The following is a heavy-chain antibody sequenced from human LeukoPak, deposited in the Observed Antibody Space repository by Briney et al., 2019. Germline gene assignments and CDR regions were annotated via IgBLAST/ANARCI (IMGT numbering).Heavy chain of an antibody. V-gene: IGHV1-46*01. D-gene: IGHD1-26*01. CDR3: ASVGSGSYHLSPGDY. CDR2: INPSGGST. CDR1: GYTFTSYY. Sequence: ASVKVSCKASGYTFTSYYMHWVRQATGQGLEWMGIINPSGGSTSHAQKFQGRVTMTRDTSTSTVYMELSSLRSEDTAVYYCASVGSGSYHLSPGDYWGQGTLVTVSS. J-gene: IGHJ4*02.